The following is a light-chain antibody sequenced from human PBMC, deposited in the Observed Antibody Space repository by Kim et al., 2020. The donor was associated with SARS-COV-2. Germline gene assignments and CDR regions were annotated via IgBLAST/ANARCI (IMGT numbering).Light chain of an antibody. V-gene: IGLV1-47*01. J-gene: IGLJ2*01. CDR2: RNN. Sequence: RVAISFCGSSCNNVSNYVYWSQQLPGTAPKPLIYRNNQRPSGVPDRFSGSKSGTSASLAISGLRSEDEADYYCAAWDDSLSGPGVFGGGTQLTVL. CDR3: AAWDDSLSGPGV. CDR1: SCNNVSNY.